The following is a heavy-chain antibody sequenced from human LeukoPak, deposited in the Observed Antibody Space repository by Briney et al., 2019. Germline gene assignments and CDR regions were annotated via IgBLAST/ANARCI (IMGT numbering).Heavy chain of an antibody. Sequence: SETLSLTCAVYGGSFSGYYWSWIRQPPGKGLEWIGEINHSGSTNYNPSLKSRVTISVDTSKNQFSLKLSPVTAADTAVYYCARQGSSSSWFYYYYYYMDVWGKGTTVTISS. CDR2: INHSGST. D-gene: IGHD6-13*01. CDR1: GGSFSGYY. J-gene: IGHJ6*03. V-gene: IGHV4-34*01. CDR3: ARQGSSSSWFYYYYYYMDV.